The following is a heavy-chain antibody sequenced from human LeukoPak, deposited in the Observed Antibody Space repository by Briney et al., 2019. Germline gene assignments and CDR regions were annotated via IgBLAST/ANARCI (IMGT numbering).Heavy chain of an antibody. CDR3: AKDMSGGDCPDY. Sequence: GGSLRLSCAASGFIFSSYWMHWVRHAPGKGLAWVSRINTDGSSTGYADSVKGRFTISRDNSKNTLYLQMNSLRAEDTAVYYCAKDMSGGDCPDYWGQGTLVTVSS. CDR2: INTDGSST. J-gene: IGHJ4*02. D-gene: IGHD2-21*02. V-gene: IGHV3-74*01. CDR1: GFIFSSYW.